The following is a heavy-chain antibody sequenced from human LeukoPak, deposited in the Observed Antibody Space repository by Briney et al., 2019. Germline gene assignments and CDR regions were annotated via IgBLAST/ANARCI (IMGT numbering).Heavy chain of an antibody. J-gene: IGHJ4*02. CDR2: IKQDGSEK. Sequence: PGGSLRLSCAASGFTFSSYAMSWVRQAPGKGLEWVANIKQDGSEKYYVDSVKGRFTISRDNAKNSLYLQMNSLRAEDTAVYYCAREPASYFDYWGQGTLVTVSS. V-gene: IGHV3-7*01. CDR3: AREPASYFDY. CDR1: GFTFSSYA.